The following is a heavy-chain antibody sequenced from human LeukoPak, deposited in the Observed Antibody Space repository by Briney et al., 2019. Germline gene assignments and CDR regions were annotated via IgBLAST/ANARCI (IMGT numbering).Heavy chain of an antibody. CDR2: IYQSGST. CDR1: GGSVSSGGYS. Sequence: SETLSLTCVVSGGSVSSGGYSWSWIRQPPGKGLEWIGYIYQSGSTYYNPSLKSRVTISLDTSKNQFSLNLSSVTAADTAVYYCARDRPYYFGSGSYYDGFDSWGQGTLVTVSS. D-gene: IGHD3-10*01. V-gene: IGHV4-30-2*01. J-gene: IGHJ4*02. CDR3: ARDRPYYFGSGSYYDGFDS.